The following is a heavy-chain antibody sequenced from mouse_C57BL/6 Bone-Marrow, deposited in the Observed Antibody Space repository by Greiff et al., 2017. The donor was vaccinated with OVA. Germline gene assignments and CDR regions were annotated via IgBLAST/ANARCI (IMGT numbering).Heavy chain of an antibody. Sequence: VHLVESGAELVRPGASVKLSCKASGYTFTDYYINWVKQRPGQGLEWIARIYPGSGNTYYNEKFKGKATLTAEKSSSTAYMQLSSLTSEDSAVYFCATYDYDGYWYFDVWGTGTTVTVSS. D-gene: IGHD2-4*01. CDR1: GYTFTDYY. CDR2: IYPGSGNT. J-gene: IGHJ1*03. CDR3: ATYDYDGYWYFDV. V-gene: IGHV1-76*01.